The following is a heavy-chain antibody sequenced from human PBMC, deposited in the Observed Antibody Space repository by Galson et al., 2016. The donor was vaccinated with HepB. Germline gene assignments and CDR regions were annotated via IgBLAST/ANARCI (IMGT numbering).Heavy chain of an antibody. CDR1: GYTFTSYY. Sequence: SVKVSCKASGYTFTSYYMYWVRQAPGQGLEWMGMINPSGAATFYAQKFQGRVTVTRDTSTSTVYMELSSLRSEDTAVYYLARFQTGYNYDLLDYWGQGTLVTVSS. D-gene: IGHD5-18*01. V-gene: IGHV1-46*01. J-gene: IGHJ4*02. CDR2: INPSGAAT. CDR3: ARFQTGYNYDLLDY.